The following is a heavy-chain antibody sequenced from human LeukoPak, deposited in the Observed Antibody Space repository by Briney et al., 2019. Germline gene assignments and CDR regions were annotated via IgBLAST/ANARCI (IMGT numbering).Heavy chain of an antibody. CDR1: GGSISSGGYY. V-gene: IGHV4-31*03. Sequence: SETLSLTCTVSGGSISSGGYYWRWIRQHPGKVLEWIGYIYYSGSTYYNPCLKSRVTISVDTSKNQFSLKLSSVTAADTAVYYCARGLNYYDSSGRANWFDPWGQGTLVTVSS. D-gene: IGHD3-22*01. J-gene: IGHJ5*02. CDR2: IYYSGST. CDR3: ARGLNYYDSSGRANWFDP.